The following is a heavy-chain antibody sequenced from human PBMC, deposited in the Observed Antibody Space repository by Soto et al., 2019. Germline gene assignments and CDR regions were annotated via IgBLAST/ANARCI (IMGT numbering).Heavy chain of an antibody. CDR2: IYYSGTT. CDR3: ARATLVGAIFDAFDI. V-gene: IGHV4-31*03. J-gene: IGHJ3*02. CDR1: GASITSGGYY. Sequence: QVQLQESGPGLVNPSQTLSLTCTFSGASITSGGYYWTWIRQHPGKGLEWIGYIYYSGTTYYNPSLKSRFTISVDKSKNQFSLKLSSVTAADTAVYYCARATLVGAIFDAFDIWGQGTMVTVSS. D-gene: IGHD1-26*01.